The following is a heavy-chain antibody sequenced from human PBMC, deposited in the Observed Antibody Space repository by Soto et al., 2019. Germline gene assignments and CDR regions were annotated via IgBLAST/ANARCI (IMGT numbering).Heavy chain of an antibody. D-gene: IGHD2-8*02. V-gene: IGHV3-23*01. J-gene: IGHJ3*02. CDR1: GFTCSGYD. CDR2: ILVGGST. CDR3: AKATATGGGAFDI. Sequence: GGSLRLSCAASGFTCSGYDMSWVRQAPGKGLEWVSTILVGGSTYYPDSVKGRFTISRDNSKNTVSLQMNSLTAGDTAVYYCAKATATGGGAFDICGQGTMVTVSS.